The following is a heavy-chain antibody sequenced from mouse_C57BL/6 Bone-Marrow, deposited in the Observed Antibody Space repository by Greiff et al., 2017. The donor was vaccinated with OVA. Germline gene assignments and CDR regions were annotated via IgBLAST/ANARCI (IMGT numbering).Heavy chain of an antibody. CDR1: GFNIKDDY. CDR2: IDPENGDT. D-gene: IGHD2-2*01. Sequence: VQLKESGAELVRPGASVKLSCTASGFNIKDDYMHWVKQRPEQGLEWIGWIDPENGDTEYASKFQGKATITADTSSNTAYLQLSSLTSEDTAVYYCTTLWLRRWFAYWGQGTLVTVSA. CDR3: TTLWLRRWFAY. V-gene: IGHV14-4*01. J-gene: IGHJ3*01.